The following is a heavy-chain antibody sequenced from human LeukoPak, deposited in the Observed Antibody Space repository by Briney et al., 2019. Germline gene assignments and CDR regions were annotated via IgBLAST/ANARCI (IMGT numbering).Heavy chain of an antibody. Sequence: PGGSLRLSCAASGFTFSSYAMHWVRQAPGKGLEWVAVISYDGSNKSYADSVKGRFTISRDNSKNTLYLQMNSLRAEDTAVYYCARGTWLNKLFDYWGQGTLVTVSS. CDR2: ISYDGSNK. CDR3: ARGTWLNKLFDY. CDR1: GFTFSSYA. D-gene: IGHD1/OR15-1a*01. V-gene: IGHV3-30*14. J-gene: IGHJ4*02.